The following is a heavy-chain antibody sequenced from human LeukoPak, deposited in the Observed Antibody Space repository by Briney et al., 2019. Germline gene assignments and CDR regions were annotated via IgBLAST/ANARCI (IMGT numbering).Heavy chain of an antibody. CDR3: ARSADPGIAVAGTGGC. Sequence: GGSLRLSCAASGFTVSSYSMNRVRQAPGRGLEWVSSISSSSSYIYYADSVKGRFTISRGNAKNSLYLQMNSLRAEDTAVYYCARSADPGIAVAGTGGCWGQGTLVTVSS. J-gene: IGHJ4*02. V-gene: IGHV3-21*01. D-gene: IGHD6-19*01. CDR1: GFTVSSYS. CDR2: ISSSSSYI.